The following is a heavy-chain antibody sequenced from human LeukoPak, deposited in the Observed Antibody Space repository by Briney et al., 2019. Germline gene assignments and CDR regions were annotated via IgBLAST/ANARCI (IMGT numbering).Heavy chain of an antibody. CDR2: IRSKAYGGTT. V-gene: IGHV3-49*04. J-gene: IGHJ4*02. Sequence: GRSLRLSCTASGFTFGDYAMSWVRQAPGKGLEWVGFIRSKAYGGTTEYAASVKGRFTISRDDSKSMAYLQMNSLKTEDTAVYYCMVDCSSTSCYDYWGQGTLVTVSS. D-gene: IGHD2-2*01. CDR3: MVDCSSTSCYDY. CDR1: GFTFGDYA.